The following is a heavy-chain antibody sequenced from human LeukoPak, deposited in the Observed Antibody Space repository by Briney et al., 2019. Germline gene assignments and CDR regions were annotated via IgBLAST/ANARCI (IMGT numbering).Heavy chain of an antibody. Sequence: SETLSLTCTVSGGSISSGDYYWSWIRQPPGKGLEWIGYIYYSGSTYYNPSLKSRVTISVDTSKNQFSLKLSSVTAADTAVYYCARAHDYGGNAGAFTLYWGQGTLVTVSS. J-gene: IGHJ4*02. V-gene: IGHV4-30-4*01. CDR1: GGSISSGDYY. CDR2: IYYSGST. D-gene: IGHD4-23*01. CDR3: ARAHDYGGNAGAFTLY.